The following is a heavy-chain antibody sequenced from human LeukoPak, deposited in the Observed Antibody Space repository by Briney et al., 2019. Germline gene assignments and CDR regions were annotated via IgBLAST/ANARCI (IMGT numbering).Heavy chain of an antibody. CDR3: ARESYYYGSGSYPPVDY. CDR1: GFTFSSYA. CDR2: ISGSGGST. D-gene: IGHD3-10*01. Sequence: PGGSLRLSCAASGFTFSSYAMSWVRQAPGKGLEWVSAISGSGGSTYYADSVKGRFTISRDNSKNTLYLQMNSLRAEDTAVYYCARESYYYGSGSYPPVDYWGQGTLVTVSS. V-gene: IGHV3-23*01. J-gene: IGHJ4*02.